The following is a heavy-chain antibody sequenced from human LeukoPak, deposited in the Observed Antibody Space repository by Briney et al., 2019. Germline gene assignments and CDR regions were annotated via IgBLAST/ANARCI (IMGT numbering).Heavy chain of an antibody. D-gene: IGHD6-19*01. CDR3: AREVLDSYSSGWHLDC. Sequence: PGGSLRLSCAASGFTFSTYDMHWVLQATGKGLEWVSAIGTSGDTYYSESVKGRFTISRENDKNSLYLQMNSLRAGDTAVYYCAREVLDSYSSGWHLDCWGQGTLVTVSS. CDR2: IGTSGDT. CDR1: GFTFSTYD. J-gene: IGHJ4*02. V-gene: IGHV3-13*04.